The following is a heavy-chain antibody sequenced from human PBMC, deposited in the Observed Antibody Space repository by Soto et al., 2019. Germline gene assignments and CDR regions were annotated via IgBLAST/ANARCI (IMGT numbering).Heavy chain of an antibody. CDR1: GYTFTSYG. Sequence: QVQLVPSGAEVKKPGASVKVSCKASGYTFTSYGISWVRQAPGQGLEWMGWISAYTGNTNYAQKLQGRVTMTTDTSTSPAYMELRSLRSDDTAVYYCARTYCSGGSCYYNWFDPWGQGTLVTVSS. V-gene: IGHV1-18*01. CDR2: ISAYTGNT. D-gene: IGHD2-15*01. J-gene: IGHJ5*02. CDR3: ARTYCSGGSCYYNWFDP.